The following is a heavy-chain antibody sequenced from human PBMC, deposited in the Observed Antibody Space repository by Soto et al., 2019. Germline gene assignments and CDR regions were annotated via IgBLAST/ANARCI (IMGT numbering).Heavy chain of an antibody. D-gene: IGHD2-15*01. CDR3: AKDTGRGGGSVFDY. CDR2: IGDRGGST. J-gene: IGHJ4*02. Sequence: EVQLLESGGGLVQPGGSLRLSCAASGFTFSNSAMSWVRQAPGKGLEWVSAIGDRGGSTYYADSVKGRFTISRDDSKNTLYLQMSSLRAEDTALYYCAKDTGRGGGSVFDYWGQGTLVTVSS. CDR1: GFTFSNSA. V-gene: IGHV3-23*01.